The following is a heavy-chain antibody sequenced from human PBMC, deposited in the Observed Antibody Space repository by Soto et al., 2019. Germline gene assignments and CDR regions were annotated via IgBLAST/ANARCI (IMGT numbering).Heavy chain of an antibody. D-gene: IGHD1-1*01. V-gene: IGHV1-58*01. J-gene: IGHJ4*02. CDR1: GFTFPSSA. Sequence: SVKVSCKASGFTFPSSAVQWVRQARGQRLEWIGWIVVGSGNTNYAQKFQERVTITGDMSTTTAYMELSSLRSDDTAVYYCARENWKEYPMDFWGQGTLVNVSS. CDR2: IVVGSGNT. CDR3: ARENWKEYPMDF.